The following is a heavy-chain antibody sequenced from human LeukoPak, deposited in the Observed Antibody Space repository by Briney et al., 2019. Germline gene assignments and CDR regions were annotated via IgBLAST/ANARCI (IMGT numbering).Heavy chain of an antibody. CDR1: GGSISSSNW. V-gene: IGHV4-4*02. CDR3: ARVVPEYSSGGGFDY. Sequence: PSGTLSLTCAVSGGSISSSNWWSWVRQPPGKGLEWIGEIYHSGSTNYNPSLKSRVTISVDKSKNQFSLKLSSVTAADTAVYYCARVVPEYSSGGGFDYWGQGTLVTVSS. D-gene: IGHD6-19*01. J-gene: IGHJ4*02. CDR2: IYHSGST.